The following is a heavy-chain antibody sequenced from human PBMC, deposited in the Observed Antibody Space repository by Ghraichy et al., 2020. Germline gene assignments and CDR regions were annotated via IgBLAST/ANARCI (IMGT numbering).Heavy chain of an antibody. CDR3: AREGQWLGYFDL. CDR1: GFTFSSYW. D-gene: IGHD6-19*01. V-gene: IGHV3-74*01. Sequence: GGSLRLSCAASGFTFSSYWMHWVRQAPGKGLVWVSRINSDGSSTSYADSVKGRFTISRDNAKNTLYLQMNSLRAEDTAVYYCAREGQWLGYFDLWGRGTLVTVSS. J-gene: IGHJ2*01. CDR2: INSDGSST.